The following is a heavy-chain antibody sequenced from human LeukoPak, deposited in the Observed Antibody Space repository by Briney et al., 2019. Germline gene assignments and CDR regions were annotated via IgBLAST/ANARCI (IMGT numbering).Heavy chain of an antibody. CDR3: ARGVNVGTTNFYFDY. D-gene: IGHD7-27*01. CDR1: GFTFINYA. J-gene: IGHJ4*02. CDR2: VSYDGTKK. Sequence: GGSLRLSCAASGFTFINYAMHWIRQAPGKGLEWVAVVSYDGTKKYYADSVKGRFTISRDSSKNTLYLEMDSLRADDTAVYYCARGVNVGTTNFYFDYWGQGTLVTVSS. V-gene: IGHV3-30*04.